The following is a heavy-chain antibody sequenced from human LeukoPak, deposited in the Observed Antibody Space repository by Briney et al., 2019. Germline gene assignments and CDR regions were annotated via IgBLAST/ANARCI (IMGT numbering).Heavy chain of an antibody. D-gene: IGHD1-7*01. Sequence: SETLSLTCALYGGSFSGYYWRWIRQPPGKGLEWLGEINHSGSTNYNPSLKSRVTISVDTSKNQFSLKLSTVTAADTAVYYCARVTTWNYDPYYYYMDVWGKGTTVTVSS. CDR2: INHSGST. CDR3: ARVTTWNYDPYYYYMDV. CDR1: GGSFSGYY. J-gene: IGHJ6*03. V-gene: IGHV4-34*01.